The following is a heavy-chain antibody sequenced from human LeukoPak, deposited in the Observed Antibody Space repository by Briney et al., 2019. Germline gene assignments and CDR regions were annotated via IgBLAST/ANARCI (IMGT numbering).Heavy chain of an antibody. CDR3: AREFGWYFDL. Sequence: PSETLSLTCAVSGGSIGSGGYSWSWIRQPPGKGLEWIGYIYHSGSTYYNPSLKSRVTISVDRSKNQYSLKLSSVTAADTAVYYCAREFGWYFDLWGRGTLVTVSS. CDR2: IYHSGST. D-gene: IGHD3-10*01. J-gene: IGHJ2*01. CDR1: GGSIGSGGYS. V-gene: IGHV4-30-2*01.